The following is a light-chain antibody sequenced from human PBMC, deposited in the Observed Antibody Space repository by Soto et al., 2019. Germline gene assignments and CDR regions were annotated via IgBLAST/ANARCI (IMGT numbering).Light chain of an antibody. CDR2: GAS. J-gene: IGKJ2*01. Sequence: EIVLTQSPGTLSLSPGERATLSCRASQSVSSNYLAWYQQKPGQAPRLLIYGASNRATGIPDRFSGSGSGTDFTLTISRLEPEDFAVYYCQQYSILPQTFGQGTKLEIK. CDR1: QSVSSNY. V-gene: IGKV3-20*01. CDR3: QQYSILPQT.